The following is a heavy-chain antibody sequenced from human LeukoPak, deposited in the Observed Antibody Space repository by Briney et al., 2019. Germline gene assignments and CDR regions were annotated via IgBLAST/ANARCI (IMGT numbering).Heavy chain of an antibody. V-gene: IGHV1-18*01. Sequence: ASVKVSCKASGYTFTSYGIRWVRQAPGQGLEWMGWISAYNGNTNYAQKLQGRVTMTTDTSTSTAYMELRSLRSDDTAVYYCARDFGIAPTFGGPHGWGQGTLVTVSS. D-gene: IGHD3-16*01. CDR3: ARDFGIAPTFGGPHG. CDR1: GYTFTSYG. J-gene: IGHJ4*02. CDR2: ISAYNGNT.